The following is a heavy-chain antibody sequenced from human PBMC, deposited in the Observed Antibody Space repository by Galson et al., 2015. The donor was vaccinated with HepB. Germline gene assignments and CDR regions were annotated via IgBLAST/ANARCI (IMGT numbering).Heavy chain of an antibody. D-gene: IGHD3-22*01. Sequence: QSGAEVKKPGESLRISCKGSGYSFTSYWISWVRQMPGKGLEWMGRIDPSDSYTNYSPSFQGHVTISADKSISTAYLQWSSLKASDTAMYYCASPYYYDSSPINQRDAFDIWGQGTMVTVSS. J-gene: IGHJ3*02. CDR2: IDPSDSYT. CDR3: ASPYYYDSSPINQRDAFDI. CDR1: GYSFTSYW. V-gene: IGHV5-10-1*01.